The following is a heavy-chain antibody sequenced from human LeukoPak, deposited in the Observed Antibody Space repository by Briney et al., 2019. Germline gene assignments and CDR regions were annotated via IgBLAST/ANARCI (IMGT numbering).Heavy chain of an antibody. J-gene: IGHJ6*02. CDR2: ISSSSSYI. V-gene: IGHV3-21*01. CDR3: ARHYYYYGMDV. Sequence: GGSLRLSCAASGFTFSSYSMYWVRHAPGKELEWVSSISSSSSYIYYADSVKGRFTISRDNAKNSLYLQMNSLRAEDTAVYYCARHYYYYGMDVWGQGTTVTVSS. CDR1: GFTFSSYS.